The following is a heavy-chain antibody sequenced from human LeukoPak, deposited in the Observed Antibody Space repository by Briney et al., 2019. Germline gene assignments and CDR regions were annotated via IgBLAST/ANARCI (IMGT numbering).Heavy chain of an antibody. CDR2: IIPILGIA. CDR1: GGTFSSYA. Sequence: EASVKVSCKASGGTFSSYAISWVRQAPGQGLEWMGRIIPILGIANYAQKFQGRVTITADKSTSTAYMELSSLRSEDTAVYYCARGPYYYDSSPSDYWGQGTLVTVSS. J-gene: IGHJ4*02. CDR3: ARGPYYYDSSPSDY. V-gene: IGHV1-69*04. D-gene: IGHD3-22*01.